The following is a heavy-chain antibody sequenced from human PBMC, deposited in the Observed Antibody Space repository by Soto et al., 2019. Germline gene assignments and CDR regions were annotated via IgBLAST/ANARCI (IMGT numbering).Heavy chain of an antibody. CDR3: ASQRTVATGDWYFDL. CDR2: IDHDGSER. J-gene: IGHJ2*01. V-gene: IGHV3-7*01. Sequence: EVQMVASGGGLVQPGGSLRLSCAASGFTFSVYRMSWVRQAPGKGLEWVAKIDHDGSERDYVGSVKGRFTISRDNSKNTLYLQMNSLRAEDTAVYYCASQRTVATGDWYFDLWGRGTLVTVSS. CDR1: GFTFSVYR. D-gene: IGHD4-17*01.